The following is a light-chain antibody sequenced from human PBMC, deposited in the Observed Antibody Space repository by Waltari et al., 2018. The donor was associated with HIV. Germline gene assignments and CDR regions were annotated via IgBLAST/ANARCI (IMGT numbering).Light chain of an antibody. V-gene: IGLV1-40*01. CDR2: GNS. CDR1: SSHIVAGYD. Sequence: QYELTQPPSVSAAPGQRVTIPGTGSSSHIVAGYDVHWYQQVPGRAPKVVIYGNSNRPSGVPDRFSGSKSGSSASLVITGLQSEDEADYYCQSYDSNLSGLFGGGTK. CDR3: QSYDSNLSGL. J-gene: IGLJ2*01.